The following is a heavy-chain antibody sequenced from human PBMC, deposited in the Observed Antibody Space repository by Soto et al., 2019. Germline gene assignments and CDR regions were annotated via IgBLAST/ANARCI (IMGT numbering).Heavy chain of an antibody. Sequence: SVKVSCKASGGTFGSYAISWVRQAPGQGLEWMGVIIPIFNSINYAQKFQGRITITADKSTSTCYMELSSLRSEDTAVYYCARDPGSSSPRPWGQGTRVTVSS. V-gene: IGHV1-69*06. CDR3: ARDPGSSSPRP. J-gene: IGHJ5*02. D-gene: IGHD6-6*01. CDR1: GGTFGSYA. CDR2: IIPIFNSI.